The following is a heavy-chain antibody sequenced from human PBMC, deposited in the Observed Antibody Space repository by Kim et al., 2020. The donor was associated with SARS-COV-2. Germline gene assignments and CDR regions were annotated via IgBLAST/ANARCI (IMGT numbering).Heavy chain of an antibody. CDR2: IYTSGST. J-gene: IGHJ6*02. Sequence: SETLSLTCTVSGGSISSGSYYWSWIRQPAGKGLEWIGRIYTSGSTNYNPSLKSRVTISVDTSKNQFSLKLSSVTAADTAVYYCARGPGAYYFHGMDVWGQGTTVTVSS. CDR1: GGSISSGSYY. V-gene: IGHV4-61*02. CDR3: ARGPGAYYFHGMDV.